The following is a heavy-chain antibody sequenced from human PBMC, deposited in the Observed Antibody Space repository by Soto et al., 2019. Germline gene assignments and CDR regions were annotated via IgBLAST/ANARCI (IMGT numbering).Heavy chain of an antibody. CDR2: INHSGST. V-gene: IGHV4-34*01. D-gene: IGHD4-17*01. Sequence: QVQLQQWGAGLLKPSETLSLTCAVYGGSFSGYYWSWIRQPPGKGLEWMGEINHSGSTNYNPSLKSRVTISVDTSKNQFSLKLSSVTAADTAVYYCAREMDPTVTTCAFDIWGQGTMVTVSS. CDR3: AREMDPTVTTCAFDI. CDR1: GGSFSGYY. J-gene: IGHJ3*02.